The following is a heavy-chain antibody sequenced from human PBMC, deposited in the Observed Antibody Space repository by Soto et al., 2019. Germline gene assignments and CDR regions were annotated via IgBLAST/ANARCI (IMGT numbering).Heavy chain of an antibody. CDR1: GGSISSGDYY. CDR2: IYYSGST. Sequence: SSETLSLTCTVSGGSISSGDYYWSWIRQPPGKGLEWIGYIYYSGSTYYNPSLKSRVTISVDTSKNQFSLKLSSVTAADTAVYYCARREGPTGMDVWGQGTTVTVSS. V-gene: IGHV4-30-4*01. CDR3: ARREGPTGMDV. D-gene: IGHD1-26*01. J-gene: IGHJ6*02.